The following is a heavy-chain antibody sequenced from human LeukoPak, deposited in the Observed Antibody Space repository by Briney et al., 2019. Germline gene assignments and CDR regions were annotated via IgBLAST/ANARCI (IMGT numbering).Heavy chain of an antibody. Sequence: PGGSLRLSCAVSGLTFSNYWMSWVRQAPGGGLVWVSQINSDASSINYADSVKGRFTISRDNAKNTLYLQMNRLRAEDTAVYYCARTYFGYFDLWGRGTLVTVSS. V-gene: IGHV3-74*01. J-gene: IGHJ2*01. CDR1: GLTFSNYW. CDR2: INSDASSI. D-gene: IGHD2/OR15-2a*01. CDR3: ARTYFGYFDL.